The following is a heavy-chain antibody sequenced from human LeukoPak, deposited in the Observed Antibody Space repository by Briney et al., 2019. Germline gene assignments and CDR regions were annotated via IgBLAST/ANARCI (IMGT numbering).Heavy chain of an antibody. Sequence: PSQTLSLTCTVSGGSISSGGYYWSWIRQHPGKGLEWIGYIYHSGSAYYNPSLQSRATISVDTSKNQFSLKVNSVTAADTAVYYCARDSGRFGTVDYWGQGTLVTVSS. CDR3: ARDSGRFGTVDY. V-gene: IGHV4-31*03. CDR1: GGSISSGGYY. D-gene: IGHD3-10*01. J-gene: IGHJ4*02. CDR2: IYHSGSA.